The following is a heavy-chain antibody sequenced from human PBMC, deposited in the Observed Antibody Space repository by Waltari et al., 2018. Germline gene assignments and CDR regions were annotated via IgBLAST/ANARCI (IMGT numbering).Heavy chain of an antibody. Sequence: ELQLVESGGDLVQPGGSLRLSCAASGFSFPTYTMNWVRQAPGKGLEWVSYNTGSGSTKFYGDAVKGRFTIARDNAKNSLYLQMDSLRVEDTAIYYCAREDYYGSGSVDYWGQGTLVTVSS. D-gene: IGHD3-10*01. CDR2: NTGSGSTK. V-gene: IGHV3-48*04. CDR3: AREDYYGSGSVDY. J-gene: IGHJ4*02. CDR1: GFSFPTYT.